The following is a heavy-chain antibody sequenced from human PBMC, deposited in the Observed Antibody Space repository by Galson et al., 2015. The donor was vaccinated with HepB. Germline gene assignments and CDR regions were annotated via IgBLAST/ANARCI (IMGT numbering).Heavy chain of an antibody. J-gene: IGHJ4*02. CDR3: VRDDMMPDFRGVQYDY. CDR1: GYTFKNFG. V-gene: IGHV1-18*01. Sequence: SVKVSCKASGYTFKNFGFSWVRQAPGKGLEWMGWISAYYESTKYAEKLQGRVSMTTDTSTSTAYMELRSLTSEDTALYYCVRDDMMPDFRGVQYDYWGQGTLVTVSS. D-gene: IGHD3-10*01. CDR2: ISAYYEST.